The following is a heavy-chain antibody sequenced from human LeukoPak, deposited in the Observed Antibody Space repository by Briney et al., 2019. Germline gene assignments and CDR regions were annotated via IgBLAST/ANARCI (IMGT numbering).Heavy chain of an antibody. CDR1: GFTFDDYA. Sequence: PGRSLRLSCAASGFTFDDYAMHWVRQAPGKGLEWVSGISGSGGSTYYADSVKGRFTISRDNSKNTLYLQMNSLRAEDTAVYYCAKSEGALYYYYYYGMDVWGQGTTVTVSS. D-gene: IGHD3-16*01. J-gene: IGHJ6*02. CDR3: AKSEGALYYYYYYGMDV. V-gene: IGHV3-23*01. CDR2: ISGSGGST.